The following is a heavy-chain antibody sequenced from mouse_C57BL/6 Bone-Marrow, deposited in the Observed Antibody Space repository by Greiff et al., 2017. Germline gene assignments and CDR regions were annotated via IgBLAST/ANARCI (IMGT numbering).Heavy chain of an antibody. Sequence: EVQLVESGGGLVKPGGSLKLSCAASGFTFSDYGMHWVRQAPEKGLEWVAYISSGSSTIYYADTVKGRFTISRDNAKNTLFLQMTSLRSEDTAMYYCARFRSYDYDPYFDVWGTGTTVTVSS. CDR3: ARFRSYDYDPYFDV. J-gene: IGHJ1*03. V-gene: IGHV5-17*01. CDR1: GFTFSDYG. D-gene: IGHD2-4*01. CDR2: ISSGSSTI.